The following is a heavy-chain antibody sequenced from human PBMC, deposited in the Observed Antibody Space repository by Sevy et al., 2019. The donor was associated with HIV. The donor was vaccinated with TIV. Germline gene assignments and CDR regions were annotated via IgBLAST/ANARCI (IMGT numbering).Heavy chain of an antibody. CDR1: GFTFSSYC. CDR2: ISYDGSNK. J-gene: IGHJ4*02. Sequence: GGSLGLSCAASGFTFSSYCMHWVRQAPGKGLEWVAVISYDGSNKYYADSVKGRFTISRDNSKNTLYLQMNSLRAEDTAVYYCAKDINKEYSSSSPLFDYWGQGTLVTVSS. CDR3: AKDINKEYSSSSPLFDY. D-gene: IGHD6-6*01. V-gene: IGHV3-30*18.